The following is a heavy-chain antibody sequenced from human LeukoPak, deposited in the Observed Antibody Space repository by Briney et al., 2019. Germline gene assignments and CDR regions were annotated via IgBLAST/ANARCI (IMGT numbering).Heavy chain of an antibody. CDR2: IIPILGIA. CDR1: GGTFSSYA. V-gene: IGHV1-69*04. J-gene: IGHJ3*02. D-gene: IGHD3-3*01. CDR3: ARFERFWNAFDI. Sequence: RASVKVSCKASGGTFSSYAISWVRQAPGQGLEWMGRIIPILGIANYAQKFQGRVTITADESTSTAYMELSSLRSEDTAVYYCARFERFWNAFDIWGQGTMVTVSS.